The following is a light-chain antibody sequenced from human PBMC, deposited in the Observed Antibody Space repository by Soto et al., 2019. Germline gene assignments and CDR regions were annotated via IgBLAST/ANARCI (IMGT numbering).Light chain of an antibody. V-gene: IGKV3-15*01. CDR3: QQYYSTRA. CDR2: DTS. CDR1: QSVSNK. Sequence: EIVMTQSPATLSVSPGERATLSCRASQSVSNKLAWYQHKPGQAPRLLIYDTSTRVAGIPARFTGSGSGTDFTLTISSLQAEDVAVYYCQQYYSTRAFG. J-gene: IGKJ1*01.